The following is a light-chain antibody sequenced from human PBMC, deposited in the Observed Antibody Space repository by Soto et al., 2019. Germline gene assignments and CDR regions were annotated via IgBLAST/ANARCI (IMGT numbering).Light chain of an antibody. CDR2: TAS. CDR1: QDIRND. CDR3: LQDYNYPRT. Sequence: AIQMTQSPSTMSASVGDRVTITCRASQDIRNDLGWYQQKPGKAPKLLISTASTLESGVPPRFSGSGSGTDLILTINCLQPEDFATYYCLQDYNYPRTFGQGTQVEI. V-gene: IGKV1-6*01. J-gene: IGKJ1*01.